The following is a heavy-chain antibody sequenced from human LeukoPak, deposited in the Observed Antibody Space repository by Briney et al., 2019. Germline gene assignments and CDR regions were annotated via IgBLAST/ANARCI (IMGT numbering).Heavy chain of an antibody. CDR1: GASVSSGSYY. J-gene: IGHJ5*02. CDR3: AREWVFGVALDWIDP. CDR2: IYTSGST. D-gene: IGHD3-3*01. V-gene: IGHV4-61*01. Sequence: PSETQSLTCIVSGASVSSGSYYWSWLRQAPGKGLEWMGHIYTSGSTNYNPSLKSRVTMSIDTSKNQFSLKLTSVSAADTALYYCAREWVFGVALDWIDPWGQGTLVTVSS.